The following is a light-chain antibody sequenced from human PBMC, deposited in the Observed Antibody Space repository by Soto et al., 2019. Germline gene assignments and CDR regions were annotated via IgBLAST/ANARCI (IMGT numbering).Light chain of an antibody. J-gene: IGKJ1*01. CDR2: GAS. CDR1: QSVSSSY. V-gene: IGKV3-20*01. CDR3: QEYGSSSWT. Sequence: EIVLTQSPGTLSLSPGERATLSCRASQSVSSSYLAWYQQKPGQAPRLLIYGASSRATGIPDRFSGSGSGTDFTLTISRLEPEEFAVYCCQEYGSSSWTFGQGTKVEIK.